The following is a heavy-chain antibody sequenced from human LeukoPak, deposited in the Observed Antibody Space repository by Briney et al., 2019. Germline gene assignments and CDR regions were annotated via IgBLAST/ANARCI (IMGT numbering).Heavy chain of an antibody. D-gene: IGHD2-2*01. CDR2: IKQDGSEK. J-gene: IGHJ4*02. Sequence: PGGSLRLSCAASGFTFSNYWMSWVRQAPGKGLEWVANIKQDGSEKYYVDSVKGRFTISRDNAKNSLYLQMNSLRAEDTAVYYCARVGYCSTTSCPGDYWGQGTLVTVSS. CDR3: ARVGYCSTTSCPGDY. CDR1: GFTFSNYW. V-gene: IGHV3-7*01.